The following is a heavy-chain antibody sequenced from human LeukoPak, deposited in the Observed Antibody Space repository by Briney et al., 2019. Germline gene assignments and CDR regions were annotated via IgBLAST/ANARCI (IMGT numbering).Heavy chain of an antibody. Sequence: SETLSLTCTVSGGSISSNSYYWGWIRQPPGKGLAWIGSIYYSGSTYYNPSLKSRVTISVDTSNNQFSLKLSSVTAADTAVYYCARRFMVRGAMGFDPWGQGTLVTVSS. CDR1: GGSISSNSYY. D-gene: IGHD3-10*01. CDR3: ARRFMVRGAMGFDP. CDR2: IYYSGST. J-gene: IGHJ5*02. V-gene: IGHV4-39*01.